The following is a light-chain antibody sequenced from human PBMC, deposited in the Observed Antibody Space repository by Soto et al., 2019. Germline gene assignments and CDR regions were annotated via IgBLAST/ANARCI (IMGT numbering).Light chain of an antibody. Sequence: QSVLTQPPSASGSPGQSVTISCTGTSSDVGGYNFVSWYQQHPGKAPKLMIYEVSKRPSGVPDRFSGSKSGNTAALTVSGLQAEDEADYYCSSYAGSNNLVFGGGTKLTAL. V-gene: IGLV2-8*01. CDR2: EVS. J-gene: IGLJ3*02. CDR1: SSDVGGYNF. CDR3: SSYAGSNNLV.